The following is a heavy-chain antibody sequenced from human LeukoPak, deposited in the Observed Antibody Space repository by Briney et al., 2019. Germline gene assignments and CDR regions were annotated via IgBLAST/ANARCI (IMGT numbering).Heavy chain of an antibody. J-gene: IGHJ4*02. Sequence: HPGGSLRLSCAASGFTFSSYAMTWVRQAPGKGLEWVSAVSGSSGSTYYADSVKGRFTIPRDNSKNTLYLQMNSLRAEDTAVYYCAKDGTQQLVPYCFDYWGQGTLVIVSS. V-gene: IGHV3-23*01. CDR1: GFTFSSYA. CDR2: VSGSSGST. CDR3: AKDGTQQLVPYCFDY. D-gene: IGHD6-13*01.